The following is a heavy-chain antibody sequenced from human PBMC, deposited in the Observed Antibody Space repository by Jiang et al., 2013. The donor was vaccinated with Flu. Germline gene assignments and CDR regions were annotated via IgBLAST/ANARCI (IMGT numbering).Heavy chain of an antibody. V-gene: IGHV4-59*01. Sequence: GPGLVKPSETLSLTCTVSGGSISSYYWSWIRQPPGKGLEWIGYIYYSGSTNYNPSLKSRVTISVDTSKNQFSLKLSSVTAADTAVYYCARAEKVGANFYYYYGMDVWGKGTTVTVSS. CDR3: ARAEKVGANFYYYYGMDV. J-gene: IGHJ6*04. CDR1: GGSISSYY. CDR2: IYYSGST. D-gene: IGHD1-26*01.